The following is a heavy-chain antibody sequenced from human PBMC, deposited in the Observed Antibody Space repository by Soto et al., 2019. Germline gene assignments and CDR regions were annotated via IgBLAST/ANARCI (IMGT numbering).Heavy chain of an antibody. CDR3: ASTGIAARREYYFDY. V-gene: IGHV1-69*01. CDR2: IIPIFGTA. Sequence: QVQLVQSGAEVKKPGSSVKVSCKASGGTFSSYAISWVRQAPGQGLEWMGGIIPIFGTANYAQKFQGRVTINADESTSTAYMELSSLRSEDTAVYYCASTGIAARREYYFDYWGQGTLVTVSS. CDR1: GGTFSSYA. J-gene: IGHJ4*02. D-gene: IGHD6-6*01.